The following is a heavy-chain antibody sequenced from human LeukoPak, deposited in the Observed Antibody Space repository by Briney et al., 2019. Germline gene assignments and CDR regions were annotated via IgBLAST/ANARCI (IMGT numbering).Heavy chain of an antibody. CDR3: ASEHSGNYYRPFDY. V-gene: IGHV3-21*01. CDR2: ISTSSLYI. D-gene: IGHD1-26*01. J-gene: IGHJ4*02. Sequence: GGSLRLSCAASGFTFSNFGMHWVRQAPGKGLEWVSSISTSSLYIYYADSVKGRFTISRDNAKNSLYLQMNSLRAEDTAVYYCASEHSGNYYRPFDYWGQGTPVTVSS. CDR1: GFTFSNFG.